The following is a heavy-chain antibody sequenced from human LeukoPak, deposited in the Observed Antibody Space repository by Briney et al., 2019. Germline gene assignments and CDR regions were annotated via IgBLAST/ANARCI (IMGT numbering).Heavy chain of an antibody. V-gene: IGHV4-59*01. Sequence: PSETLSHTCDVPVSSIIKYYWTWIRQPPGKGLEWGGYIYHSGSSNYNPSLKSRVSISVDTSQRQFSLRLRSVTAADTAVYYCARESVLWFGDQYYALDVWGQGTTVTVSS. CDR1: VSSIIKYY. D-gene: IGHD3-10*01. CDR2: IYHSGSS. CDR3: ARESVLWFGDQYYALDV. J-gene: IGHJ6*02.